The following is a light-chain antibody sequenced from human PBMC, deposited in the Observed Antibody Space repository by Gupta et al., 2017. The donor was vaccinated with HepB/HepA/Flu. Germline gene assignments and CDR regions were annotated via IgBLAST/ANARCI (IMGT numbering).Light chain of an antibody. Sequence: DVVMTQSPLSLPVTLGQPASISCRSSQGLVYSDGNTYLSWFQQRPGQSPRRLIYKVSDRDSGVPDRFSGSGSGNGYTLRISRVDADDVGIYYCRRAAHWPLTFGGGTKVEIK. J-gene: IGKJ4*01. V-gene: IGKV2-30*01. CDR3: RRAAHWPLT. CDR1: QGLVYSDGNTY. CDR2: KVS.